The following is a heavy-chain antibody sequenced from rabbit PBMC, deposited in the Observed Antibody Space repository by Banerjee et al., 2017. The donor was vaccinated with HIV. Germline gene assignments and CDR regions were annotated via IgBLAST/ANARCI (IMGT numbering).Heavy chain of an antibody. CDR1: GIDFSSYS. CDR3: ARGDDYAGYGYSL. Sequence: QQQLEESGGGLVKPGGTLTLTCKASGIDFSSYSMTWVRQTPGKGLEWIGCIYPTYGATDYANWVNGRFTISLDNAQNTVFLQMTSLTAADTATYFCARGDDYAGYGYSLWGQGTLVTVS. J-gene: IGHJ3*01. CDR2: IYPTYGAT. D-gene: IGHD4-2*01. V-gene: IGHV1S43*01.